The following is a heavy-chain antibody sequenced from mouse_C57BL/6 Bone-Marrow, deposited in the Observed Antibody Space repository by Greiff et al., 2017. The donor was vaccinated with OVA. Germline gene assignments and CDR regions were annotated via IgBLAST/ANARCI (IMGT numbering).Heavy chain of an antibody. CDR1: GYTFTSYW. CDR2: IDPSDSYT. D-gene: IGHD2-2*01. Sequence: VQLQQPGAELVMPGASVKLSCKASGYTFTSYWMHWVKQRPGQGLEWIGEIDPSDSYTNYNQKFKGKSTLTVDKSSSTAYMQLSSLTSEDSAVYYCARSYYGYLAWFAYWGQGTLVTVSA. V-gene: IGHV1-69*01. J-gene: IGHJ3*01. CDR3: ARSYYGYLAWFAY.